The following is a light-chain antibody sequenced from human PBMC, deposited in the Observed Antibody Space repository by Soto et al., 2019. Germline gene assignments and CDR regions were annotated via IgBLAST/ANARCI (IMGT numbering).Light chain of an antibody. J-gene: IGLJ3*02. CDR1: SSNIGSNY. V-gene: IGLV1-47*01. CDR3: AAWDDSLSAYVV. Sequence: QSVLTQPPSASGTPGQRVTISCSGSSSNIGSNYVYWYQQFPGTAPKLLIYMNNQRPSGVPDRFSGSKSGTSASLAISGLRSEDEADYYCAAWDDSLSAYVVFGGGTKLTVL. CDR2: MNN.